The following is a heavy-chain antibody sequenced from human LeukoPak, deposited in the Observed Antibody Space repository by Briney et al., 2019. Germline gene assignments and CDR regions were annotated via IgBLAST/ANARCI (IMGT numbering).Heavy chain of an antibody. CDR2: IYYSGST. CDR3: ARYGGGGGYFDY. CDR1: GGSISSYY. Sequence: SETLSLTCTVSGGSISSYYWSWIRQPPGKGLEWIGYIYYSGSTNYNPSLKSRVTISVDTSKNQFSLKLGSVTAADTAVYYCARYGGGGGYFDYWGQGTLVTVSS. J-gene: IGHJ4*02. D-gene: IGHD2-21*01. V-gene: IGHV4-59*01.